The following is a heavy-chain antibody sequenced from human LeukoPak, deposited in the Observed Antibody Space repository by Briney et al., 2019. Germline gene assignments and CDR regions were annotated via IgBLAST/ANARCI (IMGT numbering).Heavy chain of an antibody. J-gene: IGHJ3*02. CDR2: IKSKTDGGTT. D-gene: IGHD3-22*01. Sequence: GGSLRLSCAASAFTFSNAWMSWVRQAPGKGLEWVGRIKSKTDGGTTDYAAPVKGRFTISRDDSKNTLYLQMNSLKTEDTAVYYCTTASIDYYDSSGYQSRGAFDIWGQGTMVTVSS. CDR1: AFTFSNAW. CDR3: TTASIDYYDSSGYQSRGAFDI. V-gene: IGHV3-15*01.